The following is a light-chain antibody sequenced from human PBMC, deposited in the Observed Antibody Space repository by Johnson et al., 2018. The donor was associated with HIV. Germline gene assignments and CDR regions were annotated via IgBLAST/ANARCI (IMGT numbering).Light chain of an antibody. CDR2: ENN. CDR3: GTWDSSLSTSV. J-gene: IGLJ1*01. Sequence: QSVLTQPPSVSAATGQKVTISCSGSSSNIGNNYVSWYQQLPGTAPKLLIYENNKRPSGIPDRFSGSKSGTSATLGITGLQTGDEADYYCGTWDSSLSTSVFGTGTKVTVL. CDR1: SSNIGNNY. V-gene: IGLV1-51*02.